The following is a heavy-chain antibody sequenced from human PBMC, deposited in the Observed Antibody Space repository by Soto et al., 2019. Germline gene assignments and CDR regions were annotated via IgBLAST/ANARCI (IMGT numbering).Heavy chain of an antibody. CDR1: GYSISSGYY. D-gene: IGHD3-10*01. V-gene: IGHV4-38-2*01. J-gene: IGHJ5*02. Sequence: SETLSLTCAVSGYSISSGYYWGWIRQPPGKGLEWIGSIYHSGSTYYNPSLKSRVTISVDTSKNQFSLKLSSVTAADTAVYYCARCVELFGSFDPWGQGTLVTVSS. CDR3: ARCVELFGSFDP. CDR2: IYHSGST.